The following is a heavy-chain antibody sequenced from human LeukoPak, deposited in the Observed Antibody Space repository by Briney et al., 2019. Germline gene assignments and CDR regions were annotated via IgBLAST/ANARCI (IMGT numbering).Heavy chain of an antibody. Sequence: GGSLRLSCATSGFIFSRDWMTWVRQAPGKGPEWVANIKGDGSKKNLVDSVKGRFTISRDNAKNSLYLEMSSLRAEDTAVYYCARGGGLDVWGQGATVTVSS. CDR1: GFIFSRDW. V-gene: IGHV3-7*03. CDR2: IKGDGSKK. CDR3: ARGGGLDV. J-gene: IGHJ6*02. D-gene: IGHD3-16*01.